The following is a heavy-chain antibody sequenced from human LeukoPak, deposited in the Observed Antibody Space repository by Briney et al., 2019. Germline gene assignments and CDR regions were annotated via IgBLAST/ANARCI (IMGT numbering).Heavy chain of an antibody. Sequence: ASVKVSCKASGYTFTSYYMHWVRQAPGQGLEWMGIINPSGGSTSYAQKFQGRVTMTRDTSTSTVYMELSSLRSEDTAVYYCASPERSSSPYDAFDIWGQGTMVTVSS. CDR3: ASPERSSSPYDAFDI. CDR2: INPSGGST. J-gene: IGHJ3*02. CDR1: GYTFTSYY. D-gene: IGHD6-6*01. V-gene: IGHV1-46*01.